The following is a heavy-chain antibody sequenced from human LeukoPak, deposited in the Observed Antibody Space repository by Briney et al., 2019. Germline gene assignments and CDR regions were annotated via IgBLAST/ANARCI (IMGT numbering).Heavy chain of an antibody. CDR3: ARGIHYFHY. J-gene: IGHJ4*02. D-gene: IGHD5-18*01. Sequence: SDTLSLTCTVSGGSISSYYWTWIRQPPGKGLEWIGYIYCSGSTNYNPSLESRVTISVDTSKNQFSLKVNSVTAADTAVYYCARGIHYFHYWGQGTLVTV. CDR1: GGSISSYY. CDR2: IYCSGST. V-gene: IGHV4-59*07.